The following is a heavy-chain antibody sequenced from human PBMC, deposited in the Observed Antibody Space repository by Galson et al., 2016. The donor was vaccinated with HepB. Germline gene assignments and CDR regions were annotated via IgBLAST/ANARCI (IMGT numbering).Heavy chain of an antibody. V-gene: IGHV4-30-2*03. J-gene: IGHJ4*02. CDR3: ARVDTSMVTFDY. CDR1: GDSISSGDYS. CDR2: IYYTGNT. Sequence: TLSLTCAVSGDSISSGDYSWTWIRQPPGKGLEWIGHIYYTGNTYYNPSLKSRVTISVDTSKNQFSLNLSSVTAADTAVYYCARVDTSMVTFDYWGQGTLVTVSS. D-gene: IGHD5-18*01.